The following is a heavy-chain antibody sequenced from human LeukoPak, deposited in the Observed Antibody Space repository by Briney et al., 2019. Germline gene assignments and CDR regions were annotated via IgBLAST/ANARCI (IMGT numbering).Heavy chain of an antibody. CDR1: GFTVSSNY. V-gene: IGHV3-53*01. CDR2: IYSGGST. CDR3: ARDTWGSYRDY. J-gene: IGHJ4*02. Sequence: GGSLRLSCAASGFTVSSNYMSWVRQAPGKGLEWVSVIYSGGSTYYADSVKGRFTISRDNSKNTLYLQMNSLRAEDTAVYYCARDTWGSYRDYWGQGTLVTVSS. D-gene: IGHD3-16*02.